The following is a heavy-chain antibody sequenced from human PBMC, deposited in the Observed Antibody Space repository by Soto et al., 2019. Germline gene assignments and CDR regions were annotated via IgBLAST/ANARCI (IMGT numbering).Heavy chain of an antibody. V-gene: IGHV1-46*03. CDR1: GYTFTSYY. J-gene: IGHJ6*03. CDR3: ARVSSGYDLSNIPRHYYYMDV. CDR2: INPSGGST. D-gene: IGHD5-12*01. Sequence: QVQLVQSGAEVKKPGASVKVSCKASGYTFTSYYMHWVRQAPGQGLEWMGIINPSGGSTSYAQKFPGRVNMTRDTSTSTGYMELSSLRSEDTAVYYCARVSSGYDLSNIPRHYYYMDVWGKGTTVTVSS.